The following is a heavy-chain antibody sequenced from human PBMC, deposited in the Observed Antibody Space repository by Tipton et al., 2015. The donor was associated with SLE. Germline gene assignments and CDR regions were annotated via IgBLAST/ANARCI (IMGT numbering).Heavy chain of an antibody. D-gene: IGHD3-10*01. V-gene: IGHV4-61*02. CDR3: ARETPQLLWFGGVGSEYSWFDP. Sequence: LRLSCTVSGGSISSGNYYWSWIRQPAGKGLEWIGRIYTSGGTNYNPSLESRVTISVDTSKNQFSLNLTSVTAADTAVYYCARETPQLLWFGGVGSEYSWFDPWGQGTRVTVSS. CDR1: GGSISSGNYY. CDR2: IYTSGGT. J-gene: IGHJ5*02.